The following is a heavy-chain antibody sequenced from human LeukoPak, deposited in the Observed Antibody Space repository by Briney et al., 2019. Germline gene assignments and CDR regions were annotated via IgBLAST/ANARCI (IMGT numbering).Heavy chain of an antibody. Sequence: GASVKVSCKASGYTFTGYYMHWVRQAPGQGLEWTGWINPNSGGTNYAQKFQGRVTMTRDTSISTAYMELSRLRSDDTAVYYCARAVRRAFITTPLDYWGQGTLVTVSS. CDR2: INPNSGGT. V-gene: IGHV1-2*02. CDR3: ARAVRRAFITTPLDY. J-gene: IGHJ4*02. D-gene: IGHD3-22*01. CDR1: GYTFTGYY.